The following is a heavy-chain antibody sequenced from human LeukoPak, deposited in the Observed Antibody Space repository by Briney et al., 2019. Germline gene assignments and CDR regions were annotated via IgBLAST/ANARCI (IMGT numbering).Heavy chain of an antibody. J-gene: IGHJ5*02. CDR2: INSDGSSA. Sequence: PGGSLRLSCAASGFTFTSYWIHWVRQAPGKGLVWVSRINSDGSSASYADSVKGRFTISRDNAKNTLYLQMNSLRAEDTAVYYCARGGSRSGYSSWFDPWGQGTLVTVSS. CDR3: ARGGSRSGYSSWFDP. CDR1: GFTFTSYW. V-gene: IGHV3-74*01. D-gene: IGHD3-22*01.